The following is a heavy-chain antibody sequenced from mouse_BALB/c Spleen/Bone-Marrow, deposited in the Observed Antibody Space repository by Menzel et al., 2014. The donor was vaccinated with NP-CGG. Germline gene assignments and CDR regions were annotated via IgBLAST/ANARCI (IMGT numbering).Heavy chain of an antibody. V-gene: IGHV1S127*01. CDR3: TNLGTY. Sequence: QVQLKESGAELVKPGASVKMSCKASGFWMHWVKQRPGQGLEWIGAIDPSDNYTHYNQEFKGKATLTVDTSSSTAYMQLSSLTSEDSAVYYCTNLGTYWGQGTLVTVSA. CDR1: GFW. J-gene: IGHJ3*01. D-gene: IGHD2-14*01. CDR2: IDPSDNYT.